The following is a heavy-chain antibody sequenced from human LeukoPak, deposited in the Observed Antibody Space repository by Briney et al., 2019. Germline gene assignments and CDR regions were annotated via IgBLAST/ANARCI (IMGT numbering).Heavy chain of an antibody. Sequence: PSETLSLTCTVSGGSISSSSYYWGWIRQPTGKGLEWIGSIYYSGSTYYNPSLKSRVTISVDTSKNQFSLKLSSVTAADTAVYYCARQGSITMPPDDPWGQGTLVTVSS. CDR3: ARQGSITMPPDDP. D-gene: IGHD3-10*01. J-gene: IGHJ5*02. CDR2: IYYSGST. CDR1: GGSISSSSYY. V-gene: IGHV4-39*01.